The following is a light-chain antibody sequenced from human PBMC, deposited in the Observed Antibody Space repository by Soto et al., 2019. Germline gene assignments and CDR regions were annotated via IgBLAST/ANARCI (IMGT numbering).Light chain of an antibody. J-gene: IGKJ1*01. V-gene: IGKV1-5*01. CDR1: QSVSSW. CDR2: DAS. CDR3: QQCSSYPWT. Sequence: IPMTQSPSSLSASVGDTVTINCRANQSVSSWLAWYQQKPGQTPKLLIYDASTLETGVPSRFAGSEAETEFTLTISGLQPDDFATYYCQQCSSYPWTFGQGTRVEIK.